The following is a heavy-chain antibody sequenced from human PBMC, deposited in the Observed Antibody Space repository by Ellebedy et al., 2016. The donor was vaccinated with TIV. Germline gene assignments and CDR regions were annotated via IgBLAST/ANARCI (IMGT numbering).Heavy chain of an antibody. CDR3: VRGCTNGECQPGGFDY. D-gene: IGHD2-8*01. J-gene: IGHJ4*02. V-gene: IGHV3-74*01. CDR2: VYSDETTT. Sequence: GGSLRLSCAASGFTFSTSAMSWVRQVPGKGLLWVSRVYSDETTTLYADSVKGRFTVSRDNAKNTLYLQMNSLRAEDTAVYYCVRGCTNGECQPGGFDYWGQGTLVTVSS. CDR1: GFTFSTSA.